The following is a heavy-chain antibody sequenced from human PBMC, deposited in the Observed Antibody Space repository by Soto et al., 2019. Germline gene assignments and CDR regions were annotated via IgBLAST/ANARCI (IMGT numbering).Heavy chain of an antibody. Sequence: EVQLVESGGGLVQPGGSLRLSCAASGFTVSTKYMSWVRQAPGKGLEWVSVIYSGGSTFYADSVRGRFTISRDNYKNTVNLQMHSLRAEDTAVYYCARDPWAADYLGQGTLVTVSS. CDR1: GFTVSTKY. D-gene: IGHD3-16*01. CDR2: IYSGGST. V-gene: IGHV3-66*01. CDR3: ARDPWAADY. J-gene: IGHJ4*02.